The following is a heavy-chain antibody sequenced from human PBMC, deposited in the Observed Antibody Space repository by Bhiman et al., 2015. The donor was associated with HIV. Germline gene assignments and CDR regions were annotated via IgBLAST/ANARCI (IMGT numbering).Heavy chain of an antibody. J-gene: IGHJ4*02. V-gene: IGHV3-48*03. Sequence: EVQLVESGGGLVQPGGSLGLSCAASGFTFSNYEMYWVRQAPGKGLEWIAYISSSGDTIYYADSVKGRFTISRDNAKNSLYLQMNSLRAEDTAVYYCARVGISSGWPSFDYWGQGTLVTVSS. CDR1: GFTFSNYE. CDR3: ARVGISSGWPSFDY. D-gene: IGHD3-22*01. CDR2: ISSSGDTI.